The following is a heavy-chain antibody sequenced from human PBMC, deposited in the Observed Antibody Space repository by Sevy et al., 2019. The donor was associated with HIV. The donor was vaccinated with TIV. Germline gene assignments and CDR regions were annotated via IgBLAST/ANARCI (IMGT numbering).Heavy chain of an antibody. V-gene: IGHV3-7*01. CDR1: GFTFSSQW. CDR2: IKQDGSEK. J-gene: IGHJ6*02. Sequence: GGSLRLSCAGSGFTFSSQWMSWVRQAPGKGLEWVANIKQDGSEKYYVDSVKGRFTISRDNAKNSLYLQMNSLRPEDTAVYYCGRAMDVWGQGTTVTVSS. CDR3: GRAMDV.